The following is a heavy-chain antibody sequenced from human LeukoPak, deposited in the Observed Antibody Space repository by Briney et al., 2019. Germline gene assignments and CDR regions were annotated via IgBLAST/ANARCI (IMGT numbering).Heavy chain of an antibody. J-gene: IGHJ4*02. D-gene: IGHD2-8*01. CDR1: GFTFSTYA. CDR2: ISGSGGTT. CDR3: AKDLRMSY. Sequence: GGSLRLSCAASGFTFSTYAMSWVRQAPGKGLEWVSTISGSGGTTYYADSVKGRFTIPRDNSKNTLYLQMNSLRAEDTAVYYCAKDLRMSYWGQGTLVTVSA. V-gene: IGHV3-23*01.